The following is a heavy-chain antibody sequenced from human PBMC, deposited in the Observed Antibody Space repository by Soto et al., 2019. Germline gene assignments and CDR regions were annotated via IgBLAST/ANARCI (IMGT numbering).Heavy chain of an antibody. V-gene: IGHV4-59*08. CDR2: IYYSGST. D-gene: IGHD6-6*01. J-gene: IGHJ4*02. Sequence: SETLSLTCTVSGGSISSYYWSWIRQPPGKGLEWIGDIYYSGSTNYNPSPKSRVTISVDTSKNQFSLKLSSVTAADTAVYYCARTRTYSSSEGAPLWGQGTLVTVSS. CDR1: GGSISSYY. CDR3: ARTRTYSSSEGAPL.